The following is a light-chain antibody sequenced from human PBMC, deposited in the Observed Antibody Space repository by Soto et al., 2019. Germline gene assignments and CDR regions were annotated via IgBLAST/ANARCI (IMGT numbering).Light chain of an antibody. CDR3: SSYTSSSTLV. CDR1: SSDVGGYNY. CDR2: DVN. J-gene: IGLJ1*01. Sequence: QSVLTQPASVSGSPGQSISVSCTGTSSDVGGYNYVSWYQQHPGKAPKLMIYDVNNRPSGVSDRFSGSKSGNTASPTISGLQAEDEADYYCSSYTSSSTLVFGTGTKLTVL. V-gene: IGLV2-14*01.